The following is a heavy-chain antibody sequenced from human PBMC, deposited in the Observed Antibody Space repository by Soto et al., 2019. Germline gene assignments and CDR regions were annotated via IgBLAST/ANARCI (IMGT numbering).Heavy chain of an antibody. Sequence: SVKVSCKASGGTFSSYAISWVRQAPGQGLEWMGGIIPIFGTANYAQKFQGRVTITADKSTSTAYMELSSLRSEDTAVYYCARDNRYYYDSSGYYYGDYYYYYGMDVWGQGTTVTVS. J-gene: IGHJ6*02. CDR2: IIPIFGTA. CDR3: ARDNRYYYDSSGYYYGDYYYYYGMDV. CDR1: GGTFSSYA. V-gene: IGHV1-69*06. D-gene: IGHD3-22*01.